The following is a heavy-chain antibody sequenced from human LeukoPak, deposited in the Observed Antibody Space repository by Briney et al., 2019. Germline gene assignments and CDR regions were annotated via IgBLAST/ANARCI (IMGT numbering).Heavy chain of an antibody. V-gene: IGHV1-8*02. J-gene: IGHJ4*02. D-gene: IGHD6-19*01. CDR2: INPNSGNT. CDR1: GYTFTGYY. Sequence: ASVKVSCKASGYTFTGYYMHWVRQAPGQGLEWMGWINPNSGNTGYAQNFQGRVTLTRNTSLSIFYMELSSLRSEDTAVYYCVRGVGVAGDYWGQGTLVTVSS. CDR3: VRGVGVAGDY.